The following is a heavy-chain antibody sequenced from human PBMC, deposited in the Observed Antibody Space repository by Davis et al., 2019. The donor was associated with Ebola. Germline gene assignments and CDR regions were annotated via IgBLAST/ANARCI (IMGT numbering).Heavy chain of an antibody. CDR3: ARVTTVAINYYYYYGMDV. D-gene: IGHD4-23*01. V-gene: IGHV4-39*07. Sequence: SETLSLTCTVSGGSISSSSYYWGWIRQPPGKGLEWIGSIYYSGSTNYNPSLKSRVTISVDKSKNQFSLKLSSVTAADTAVYYCARVTTVAINYYYYYGMDVWGQGTTVTVSS. CDR1: GGSISSSSYY. CDR2: IYYSGST. J-gene: IGHJ6*02.